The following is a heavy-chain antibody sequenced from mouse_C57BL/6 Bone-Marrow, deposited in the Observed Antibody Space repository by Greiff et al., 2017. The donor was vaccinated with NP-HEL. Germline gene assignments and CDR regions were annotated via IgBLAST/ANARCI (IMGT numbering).Heavy chain of an antibody. CDR2: IWSGGST. CDR3: ASYVFAY. Sequence: VQVVESGPGLVQPSQSLSITCTVSGFSLTSYGVHWVRQSPGKGLEWLGVIWSGGSTDYNAAFISRLSISKDNSKSQVFFKMNSLQADDTAIYYCASYVFAYWGQGTLVTVSA. D-gene: IGHD2-12*01. V-gene: IGHV2-2*01. J-gene: IGHJ3*01. CDR1: GFSLTSYG.